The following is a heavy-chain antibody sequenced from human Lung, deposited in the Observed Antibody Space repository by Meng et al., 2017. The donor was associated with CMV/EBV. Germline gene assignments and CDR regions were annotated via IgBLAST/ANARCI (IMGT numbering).Heavy chain of an antibody. CDR1: GGSISSGDYY. CDR2: IYYSGST. V-gene: IGHV4-30-4*01. CDR3: ARGYYDSSGYGYWYFDL. Sequence: QESAPGRVKPSQTLPSTCTVSGGSISSGDYYWSWIRQPPGKGLEWIGYIYYSGSTYYNPSLKSRVTISVDTSKNQFSLKLSSVTAADTAVYYCARGYYDSSGYGYWYFDLWGRGTLVTVSS. D-gene: IGHD3-22*01. J-gene: IGHJ2*01.